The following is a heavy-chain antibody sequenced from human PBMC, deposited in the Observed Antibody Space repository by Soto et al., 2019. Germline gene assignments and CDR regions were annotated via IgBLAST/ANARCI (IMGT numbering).Heavy chain of an antibody. CDR3: ARGSSRWGVVTSNSRYSYGMDV. Sequence: GASVKVSCKASGGTFSSYAISWVRQAPGQGLEWMGGIIPIFGTANYAQKFQGRVTITADESTSTAYMELSSLRSEDTAVYYCARGSSRWGVVTSNSRYSYGMDVGGQVTTVAVSS. V-gene: IGHV1-69*13. D-gene: IGHD3-3*01. CDR2: IIPIFGTA. CDR1: GGTFSSYA. J-gene: IGHJ6*02.